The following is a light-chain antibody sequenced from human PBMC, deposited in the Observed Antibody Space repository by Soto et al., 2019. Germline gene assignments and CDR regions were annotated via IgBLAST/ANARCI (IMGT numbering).Light chain of an antibody. CDR3: ATWDDSRNGYV. Sequence: QLVLTQPPSASGTPGQRVTISASGSSSNIGSNTVSWYQQLPGTAPKLLIYSNDQRPSGVPDRFSGSKSGTSASLAISGLQSDDEADYYCATWDDSRNGYVFGPGTKVTVL. V-gene: IGLV1-44*01. CDR1: SSNIGSNT. CDR2: SND. J-gene: IGLJ1*01.